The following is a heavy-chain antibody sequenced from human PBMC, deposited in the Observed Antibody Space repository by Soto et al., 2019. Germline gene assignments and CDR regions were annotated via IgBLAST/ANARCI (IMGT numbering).Heavy chain of an antibody. J-gene: IGHJ5*02. Sequence: QVQLVESGGGLVKPGGSLRLSCAASGFTFSDYYMSWIRQAPGKGLEWVSYISSSSSYTNYADSVKGRFTISRDNAKNSLYLQMNSLRAEDTAVYYCARALFSPGVSGWFDPWGQGTLVTVSS. V-gene: IGHV3-11*06. CDR1: GFTFSDYY. D-gene: IGHD2-8*01. CDR2: ISSSSSYT. CDR3: ARALFSPGVSGWFDP.